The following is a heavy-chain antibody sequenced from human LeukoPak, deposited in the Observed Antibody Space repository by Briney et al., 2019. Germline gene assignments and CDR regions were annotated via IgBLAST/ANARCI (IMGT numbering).Heavy chain of an antibody. CDR2: INHSGST. J-gene: IGHJ4*02. CDR1: GGSFSGYY. D-gene: IGHD2-15*01. CDR3: ARTYCSGGSCYFDY. V-gene: IGHV4-34*01. Sequence: SETLSLACAVYGGSFSGYYWSWIRQPPGKGLEWIGEINHSGSTNYNPSLKSRVTISVDTSKNQFSLKLSSVTAADTAVYYCARTYCSGGSCYFDYWGQGTLVTVSS.